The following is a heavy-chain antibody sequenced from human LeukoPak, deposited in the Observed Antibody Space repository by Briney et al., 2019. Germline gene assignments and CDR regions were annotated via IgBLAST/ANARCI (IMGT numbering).Heavy chain of an antibody. J-gene: IGHJ4*02. CDR1: GFTFSSYA. V-gene: IGHV3-30-3*01. CDR2: ISYDGSNK. D-gene: IGHD6-19*01. Sequence: PGGSLRLSCAASGFTFSSYAMHWVRQAPGKGLEWVAVISYDGSNKYYADSVKGRFTISRDNSKNTLYLQMNSLRAEDTAVYYCARDLDSSGWRRDRPPRGIDYWGQGTLVTVCS. CDR3: ARDLDSSGWRRDRPPRGIDY.